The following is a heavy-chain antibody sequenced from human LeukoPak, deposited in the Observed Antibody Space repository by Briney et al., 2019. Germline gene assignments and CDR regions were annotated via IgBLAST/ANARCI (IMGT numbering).Heavy chain of an antibody. J-gene: IGHJ4*02. Sequence: ASVKVSCKASGGTFSSYAISWVRQAPGQGLEWMGGFDPEDGETIYAQKFQGRVTMTEDTSTDTAYMELSSLRSEDTAVYYCATGDPIAVAGYFDYWGQGTLVTVSS. V-gene: IGHV1-24*01. CDR1: GGTFSSYA. CDR3: ATGDPIAVAGYFDY. D-gene: IGHD6-19*01. CDR2: FDPEDGET.